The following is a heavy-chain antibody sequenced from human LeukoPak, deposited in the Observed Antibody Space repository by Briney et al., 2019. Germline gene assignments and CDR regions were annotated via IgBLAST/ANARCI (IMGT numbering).Heavy chain of an antibody. CDR1: GFTFSSYS. CDR3: ASVPMVRGVIDKN. CDR2: ISSSSSSYI. Sequence: PGGSLRLSCAASGFTFSSYSMNWVRQAPGKGLEWVSSISSSSSSYIYYADSAKGRFTISRDNAKNSLYLQMNSLRAEDTAVYYCASVPMVRGVIDKNWGQGTLVTVSS. J-gene: IGHJ4*02. D-gene: IGHD3-10*01. V-gene: IGHV3-21*01.